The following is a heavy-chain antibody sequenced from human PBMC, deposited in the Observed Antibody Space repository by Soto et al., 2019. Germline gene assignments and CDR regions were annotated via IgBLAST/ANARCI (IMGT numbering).Heavy chain of an antibody. V-gene: IGHV3-11*01. Sequence: QVQLVESGGGLVKPGGSLRLSCAASGFSFSDYYMSWIRQAPGKGLEWISYISNSGRTIYYADSVKGRFTISRDNAKNSLFLQVNSLRVDDTAMYYCARLPYPWGWFDPWGQGTLVTVSS. J-gene: IGHJ5*02. CDR1: GFSFSDYY. CDR3: ARLPYPWGWFDP. D-gene: IGHD3-16*01. CDR2: ISNSGRTI.